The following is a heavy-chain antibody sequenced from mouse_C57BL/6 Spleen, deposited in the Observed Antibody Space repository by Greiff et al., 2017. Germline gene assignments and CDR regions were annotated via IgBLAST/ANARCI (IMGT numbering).Heavy chain of an antibody. J-gene: IGHJ1*03. CDR3: ASGRYWYFDV. D-gene: IGHD1-1*01. CDR2: IDPSDSYT. V-gene: IGHV1-50*01. CDR1: GYTFTSYW. Sequence: QVQLQQPGAELVKPGASVKLSCKASGYTFTSYWMQWVKQRPGQGLEWIGEIDPSDSYTNYNQKFKGKATLTVDTASSTAYMQLSSLTSEDSAVYYCASGRYWYFDVWGTGTTVTVSS.